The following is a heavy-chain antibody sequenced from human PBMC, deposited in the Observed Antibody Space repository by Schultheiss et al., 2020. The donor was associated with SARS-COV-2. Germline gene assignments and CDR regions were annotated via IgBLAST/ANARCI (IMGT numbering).Heavy chain of an antibody. CDR1: GGSFSGYY. J-gene: IGHJ6*04. V-gene: IGHV3-23*01. Sequence: GGSLRLSCAVYGGSFSGYYWSWIRQPPGKGLEWVSAISGSGGSTYYADSVKGRFTISRDNSKNTLYLQMNSLRAEDTAVYYCARGRTRVDVWGKGTTVTVSS. CDR3: ARGRTRVDV. CDR2: ISGSGGST.